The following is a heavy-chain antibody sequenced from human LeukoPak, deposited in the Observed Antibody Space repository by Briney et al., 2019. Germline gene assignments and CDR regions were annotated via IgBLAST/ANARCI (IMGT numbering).Heavy chain of an antibody. Sequence: GGSLRLSCAASGFTFSSYSLSWVRQAPGKGLEWVSSISSSSSYIYYADSVKGRFTISRDNAKNSLYLQMNSLRAEDTAVYYCARLGAYGSGDYWGQGTLVTVSS. J-gene: IGHJ4*02. V-gene: IGHV3-21*01. CDR1: GFTFSSYS. CDR2: ISSSSSYI. CDR3: ARLGAYGSGDY. D-gene: IGHD3-10*01.